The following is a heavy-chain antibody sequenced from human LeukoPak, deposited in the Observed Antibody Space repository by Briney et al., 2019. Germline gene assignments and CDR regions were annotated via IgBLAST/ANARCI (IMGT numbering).Heavy chain of an antibody. D-gene: IGHD1-26*01. CDR3: AADGYSGSSH. CDR2: INWNGGST. J-gene: IGHJ4*02. V-gene: IGHV3-20*04. CDR1: GFTFDDHG. Sequence: PGGSLRLSCVASGFTFDDHGMSWVRQAPGKGLEWVSGINWNGGSTGYADSVKGRFTISRDNAKNSLYLQMNSLRDEDTALYYCAADGYSGSSHWGQGTLVIVSS.